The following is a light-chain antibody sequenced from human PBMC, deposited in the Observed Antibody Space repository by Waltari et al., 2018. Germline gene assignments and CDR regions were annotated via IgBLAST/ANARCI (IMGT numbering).Light chain of an antibody. V-gene: IGKV3-20*01. CDR2: GAS. Sequence: EIVLTQSPGTLSLSPGERATLSCRASQSVSSSSYLAWYQQKPGQAPRLLIYGASSRATGIPDRFSGSGSGTDFTLTISRLEPEDFAVYYCQQYGNSPPFGQGTKVEIK. CDR3: QQYGNSPP. CDR1: QSVSSSSY. J-gene: IGKJ1*01.